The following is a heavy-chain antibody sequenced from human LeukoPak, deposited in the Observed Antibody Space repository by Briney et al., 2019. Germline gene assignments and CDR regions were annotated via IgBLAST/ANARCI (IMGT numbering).Heavy chain of an antibody. CDR2: IQQDGSEK. D-gene: IGHD6-19*01. Sequence: GGSLRLSCAASGFTFSSYWMSWVRQAPGKALEWVANIQQDGSEKYYVDSVKGRFTISRDNAKNSLYLQMNSLRAEDTAVYYCARGRRSDSSGPPYFDYWGQGTLVTVS. J-gene: IGHJ4*02. V-gene: IGHV3-7*01. CDR1: GFTFSSYW. CDR3: ARGRRSDSSGPPYFDY.